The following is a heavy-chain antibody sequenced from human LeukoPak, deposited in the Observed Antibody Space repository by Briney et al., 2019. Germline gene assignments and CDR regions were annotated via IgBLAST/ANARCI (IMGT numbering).Heavy chain of an antibody. CDR1: GFTFSSYS. CDR3: ASSGSYRFDY. J-gene: IGHJ4*02. D-gene: IGHD1-26*01. Sequence: GGSLRLSCAASGFTFSSYSMNWVRQAPGKGLEWVSHITASGTAMFYADSVKGRFTISRNNAKNSLYLQMNSLRDEDTAVYYCASSGSYRFDYWGQGTLVTVSS. CDR2: ITASGTAM. V-gene: IGHV3-48*02.